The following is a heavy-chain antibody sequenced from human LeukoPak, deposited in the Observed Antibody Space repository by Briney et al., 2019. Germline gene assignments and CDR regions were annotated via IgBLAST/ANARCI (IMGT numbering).Heavy chain of an antibody. J-gene: IGHJ4*02. D-gene: IGHD4-23*01. CDR1: GVPISSRSYY. V-gene: IGHV4-39*01. Sequence: SETLSLTCSVSGVPISSRSYYWGWIRQPPGKGLEWIGSIYYSGSTYYNPSLKSRVTISVDTSKNQFSLKLSSVTAADTAVYYCASWTTVVTPPFDYWGQGTLVTVSS. CDR2: IYYSGST. CDR3: ASWTTVVTPPFDY.